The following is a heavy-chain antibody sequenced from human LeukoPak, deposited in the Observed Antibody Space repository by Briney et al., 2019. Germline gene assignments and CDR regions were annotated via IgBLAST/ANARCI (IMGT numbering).Heavy chain of an antibody. V-gene: IGHV4-59*08. J-gene: IGHJ4*02. D-gene: IGHD5-12*01. CDR2: IYYSGST. Sequence: SETLSLTCTVSSGSITSYSWSWIRQPPGKGLGWIGYIYYSGSTNYNPSLKSRATISIDTSKKQFSLKLSSVTAADTAVYYCARRASGGYGHYFDYWGQGTLVTVSS. CDR3: ARRASGGYGHYFDY. CDR1: SGSITSYS.